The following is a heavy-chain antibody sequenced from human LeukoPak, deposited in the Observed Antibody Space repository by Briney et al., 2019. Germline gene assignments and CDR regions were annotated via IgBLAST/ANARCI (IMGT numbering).Heavy chain of an antibody. J-gene: IGHJ6*01. CDR1: GFTFSSYA. D-gene: IGHD4-17*01. CDR2: ISNSGGST. CDR3: ASDGDYLDV. V-gene: IGHV3-23*01. Sequence: PGGSLRLSCAASGFTFSSYAMSWVRQAPGKGLEWVSAISNSGGSTYYAGSVKGRFTISRDNSKNTLYLQMNSLRAEDTAVYYCASDGDYLDVWGQGTTVTVSS.